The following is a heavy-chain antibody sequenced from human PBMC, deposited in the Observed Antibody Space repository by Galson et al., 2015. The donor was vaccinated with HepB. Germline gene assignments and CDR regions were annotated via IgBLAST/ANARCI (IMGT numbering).Heavy chain of an antibody. Sequence: SLRLSCAASGFTFGDYTMSWFRQAPGKGLEWVGCIRNKVYGGTTEFAASVQGRFTISREDSKSIAYLQMNSLKTEDTAIYYCTRDHPLRYVYDRSDAFDMWGQRTRVSVSS. J-gene: IGHJ3*02. CDR2: IRNKVYGGTT. CDR1: GFTFGDYT. V-gene: IGHV3-49*03. D-gene: IGHD3-22*01. CDR3: TRDHPLRYVYDRSDAFDM.